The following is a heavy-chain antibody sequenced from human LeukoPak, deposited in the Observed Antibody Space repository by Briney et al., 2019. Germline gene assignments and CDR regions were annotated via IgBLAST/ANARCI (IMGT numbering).Heavy chain of an antibody. D-gene: IGHD4-17*01. V-gene: IGHV6-1*01. CDR3: ARGGDYNYYYYYGMDV. J-gene: IGHJ6*02. CDR1: GDSVSSNSAA. Sequence: SQTLSLTCAISGDSVSSNSAAWNWIRQSPSRGLEWLGRTYYRSKWYNDYAVSVKSRITINPDTSKNQFSLQLNSVTPGDTAVYYCARGGDYNYYYYYGMDVWGQGTTVTVSS. CDR2: TYYRSKWYN.